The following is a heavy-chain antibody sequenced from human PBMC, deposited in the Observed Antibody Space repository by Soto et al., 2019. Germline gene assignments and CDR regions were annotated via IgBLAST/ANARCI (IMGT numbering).Heavy chain of an antibody. V-gene: IGHV4-59*01. CDR3: ARDSGHMDAFDI. J-gene: IGHJ3*02. CDR2: IYYSGST. Sequence: QVQLQESGPGLVKPSETLSLTCTVSGGSISSYYWSWIRQPPGKGLEWIGYIYYSGSTNYNPSLKSRVTISVDTSKNQFSLKLSSVTAADTAVYYCARDSGHMDAFDIWGQGTMVTVSS. CDR1: GGSISSYY.